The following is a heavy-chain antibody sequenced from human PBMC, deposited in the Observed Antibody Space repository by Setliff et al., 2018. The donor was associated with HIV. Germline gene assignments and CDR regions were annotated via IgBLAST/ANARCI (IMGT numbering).Heavy chain of an antibody. CDR1: GGSISSHY. D-gene: IGHD3-10*01. CDR2: IYYSGST. J-gene: IGHJ6*03. V-gene: IGHV4-59*11. CDR3: ARDGPLEGSYRYYYYYMDV. Sequence: TSETLSLTCTASGGSISSHYWSWIRQPPGKGLEWIGYIYYSGSTNYNPSLKSRVTISVDTSKNQFSLKLSSVTAADTAVYYCARDGPLEGSYRYYYYYMDVWGKGTTVTVSS.